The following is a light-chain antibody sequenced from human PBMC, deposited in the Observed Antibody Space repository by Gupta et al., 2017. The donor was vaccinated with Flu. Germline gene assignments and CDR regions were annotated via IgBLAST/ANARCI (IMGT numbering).Light chain of an antibody. CDR2: EVT. CDR1: NSDIGGYNY. CDR3: SSYTSSSTVI. Sequence: QSALTQPASVSGSPGQSLTISCAGTNSDIGGYNYVSWYQQHPGKAPKLLIYEVTKRPAGVSHRFSASKSGKTASLTVSGLQAEDEAEYYCSSYTSSSTVIFGGGTKLTVL. J-gene: IGLJ2*01. V-gene: IGLV2-14*01.